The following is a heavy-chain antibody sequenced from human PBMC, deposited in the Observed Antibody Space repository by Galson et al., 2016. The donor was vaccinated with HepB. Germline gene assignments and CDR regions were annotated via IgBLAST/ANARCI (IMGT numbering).Heavy chain of an antibody. J-gene: IGHJ4*02. CDR2: IRSTVDST. CDR3: VRERYYYASRKQFYYFGY. Sequence: SLRLSCAASGFTVSSYAMHWVRQAPGQALELVSDIRSTVDSTTYADSVQGRFTISRDNVKNTLYLQMSSLRAEDTAVYYCVRERYYYASRKQFYYFGYWGQGTLVTVAS. D-gene: IGHD3-10*01. V-gene: IGHV3-64D*06. CDR1: GFTVSSYA.